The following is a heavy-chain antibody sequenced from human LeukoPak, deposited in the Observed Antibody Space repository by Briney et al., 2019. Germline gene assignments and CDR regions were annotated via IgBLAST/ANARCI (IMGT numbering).Heavy chain of an antibody. D-gene: IGHD2-21*02. CDR2: INPDGRDT. J-gene: IGHJ1*01. CDR3: TSWGDTTAEYFQR. CDR1: GFTFSSYW. Sequence: PGGSLRLSCAASGFTFSSYWMNWVRQAPGKGLEWVAHINPDGRDTYYVDSAKGRFTISRDNAQNSMYLQMNSLRVEDTAVYYCTSWGDTTAEYFQRWGQGTLVTVSS. V-gene: IGHV3-7*01.